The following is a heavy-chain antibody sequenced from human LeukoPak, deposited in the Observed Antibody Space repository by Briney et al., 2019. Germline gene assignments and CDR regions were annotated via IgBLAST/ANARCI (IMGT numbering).Heavy chain of an antibody. Sequence: PGRSLRLSCAASGFTFSTYAMTWVSQPPGEGMEWDATISKSVETTYYGKSVRGRFSISRDNPKNPVYRQMNSRRTEDTAVNYCAKDRPYTYDTELVSYFALWGRGTLVTVSP. CDR2: ISKSVETT. J-gene: IGHJ2*01. V-gene: IGHV3-23*01. D-gene: IGHD2-8*01. CDR3: AKDRPYTYDTELVSYFAL. CDR1: GFTFSTYA.